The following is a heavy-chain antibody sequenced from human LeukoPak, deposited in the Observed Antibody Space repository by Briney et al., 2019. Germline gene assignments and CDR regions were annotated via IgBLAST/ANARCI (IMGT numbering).Heavy chain of an antibody. CDR3: ARGRPGGI. J-gene: IGHJ3*02. CDR2: IYSSGSA. V-gene: IGHV4-59*01. CDR1: GASINNNF. Sequence: SETLSLTCTVSGASINNNFWTWIRQPPGKGLEWIGYIYSSGSANYNPSLKSRVIISGDTSKNQFSLKLSSVTAADTAVYYCARGRPGGIWGQGTMVTVSS. D-gene: IGHD3-16*01.